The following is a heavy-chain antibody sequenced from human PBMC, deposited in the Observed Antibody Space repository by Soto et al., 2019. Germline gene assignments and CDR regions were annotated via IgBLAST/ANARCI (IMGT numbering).Heavy chain of an antibody. CDR1: GFTFSYYW. Sequence: EVQLVESGGGLVQPGESLRLSCAASGFTFSYYWMHWVRQAPGKGLVWVSRIHSDGSSTTYADSVKGRFTISRDNARNTLYLQMNXXRAEDTAVXXXXXXDRXAFDLWGQGTVVTVSS. CDR2: IHSDGSST. CDR3: XXXDRXAFDL. V-gene: IGHV3-74*01. J-gene: IGHJ3*01.